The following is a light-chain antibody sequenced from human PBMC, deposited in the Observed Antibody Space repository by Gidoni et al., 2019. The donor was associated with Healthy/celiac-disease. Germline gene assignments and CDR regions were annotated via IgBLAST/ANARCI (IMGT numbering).Light chain of an antibody. J-gene: IGLJ2*01. CDR3: SSYAGSNNLI. CDR2: EVT. V-gene: IGLV2-8*01. Sequence: QSALTQPPSASGSPGQSVTISCTGTSSDVGAYNYVSWYQQYPGKAPKLINYEVTERPSGVPDRFSASKSGNTASLIVSGLQAEDEADYYCSSYAGSNNLIFGGGTKVTIL. CDR1: SSDVGAYNY.